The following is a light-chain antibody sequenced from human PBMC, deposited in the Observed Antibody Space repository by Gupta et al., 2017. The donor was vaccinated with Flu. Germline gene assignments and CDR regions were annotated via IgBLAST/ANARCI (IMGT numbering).Light chain of an antibody. CDR2: GAS. CDR3: HQDHTLST. V-gene: IGKV3-15*01. Sequence: EIVMTQSPATLSVSPGERATLSCRASQSIDSKLDWYQQKPGQAPRLVIYGASTRTFGITDSFSGSGDAKDFSLTSSRRQYEDCAVYYAHQDHTLSTFGQGTKVDIK. J-gene: IGKJ1*01. CDR1: QSIDSK.